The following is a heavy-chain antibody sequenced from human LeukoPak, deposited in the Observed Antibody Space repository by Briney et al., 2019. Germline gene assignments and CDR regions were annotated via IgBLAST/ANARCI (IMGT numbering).Heavy chain of an antibody. CDR2: IYTSGRT. J-gene: IGHJ1*01. CDR3: ATSATGDSTGYYYFHFHH. Sequence: SETLSLTCSVSGGSISSYYWSWIRQPAGKGLEWIGRIYTSGRTDYNPSLKSRVTMSVETSKNQFSLKLTSVTAADTAVHYCATSATGDSTGYYYFHFHHWGQGTLVTVSS. D-gene: IGHD3-22*01. V-gene: IGHV4-4*07. CDR1: GGSISSYY.